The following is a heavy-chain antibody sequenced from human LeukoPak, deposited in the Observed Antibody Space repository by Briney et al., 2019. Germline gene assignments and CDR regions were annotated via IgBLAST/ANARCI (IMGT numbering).Heavy chain of an antibody. CDR3: AKDLHYYVAMDV. D-gene: IGHD3-10*02. V-gene: IGHV3-23*01. CDR2: ISDNGGST. J-gene: IGHJ6*02. Sequence: GGSLRLSCAASGFTFSSYTMSWVRQAPGKGLEWVSTISDNGGSTFYADSVKGRFTISRDNSKNTLYLQMNSLRAEDTAVYYCAKDLHYYVAMDVWGQGTAVTVSS. CDR1: GFTFSSYT.